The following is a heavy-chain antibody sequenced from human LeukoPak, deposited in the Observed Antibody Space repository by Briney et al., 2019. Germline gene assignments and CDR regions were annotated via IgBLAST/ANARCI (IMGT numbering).Heavy chain of an antibody. CDR3: STTYYYDSSEGY. J-gene: IGHJ4*02. V-gene: IGHV3-15*07. CDR1: GFTFRNAG. D-gene: IGHD3-22*01. Sequence: GGSLRLSCAVSGFTFRNAGMNWVRQAPGKGLEWVGRIKSKTDGGTTDYAAPVKGRFTISRDDSKNTLYLQMNSLKTEDTAVYYCSTTYYYDSSEGYWGQGTLVTVSS. CDR2: IKSKTDGGTT.